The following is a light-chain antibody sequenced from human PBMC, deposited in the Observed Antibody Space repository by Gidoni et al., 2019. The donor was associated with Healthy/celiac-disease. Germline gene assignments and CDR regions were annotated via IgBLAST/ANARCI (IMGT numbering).Light chain of an antibody. Sequence: AIRMTQSTSSFSASTGDRVTITCRASQGISSYLAWYQQKPGKAPKLLIYAASTLQSGVPSRFSGSGSGTDFTLTICCLQSEDFATYYCQQYYSYPLTFGGGTKVEIK. J-gene: IGKJ4*01. CDR2: AAS. CDR1: QGISSY. CDR3: QQYYSYPLT. V-gene: IGKV1-8*01.